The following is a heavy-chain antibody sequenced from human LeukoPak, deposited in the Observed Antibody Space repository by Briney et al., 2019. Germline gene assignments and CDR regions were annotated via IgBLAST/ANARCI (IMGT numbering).Heavy chain of an antibody. CDR1: GFSFSSYW. J-gene: IGHJ4*02. D-gene: IGHD3-16*01. V-gene: IGHV3-74*01. Sequence: GGSLRLSCAASGFSFSSYWMHWVRQAPGKGQVWVSRIKGDGSTTSYADSVKGRFTISRDNAENTVYLQMNSLRAEDTAVYFCAGVNWGQFAHWGQGALVTVSS. CDR3: AGVNWGQFAH. CDR2: IKGDGSTT.